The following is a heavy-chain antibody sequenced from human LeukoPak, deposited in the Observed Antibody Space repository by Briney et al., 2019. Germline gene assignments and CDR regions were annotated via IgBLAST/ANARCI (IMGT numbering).Heavy chain of an antibody. CDR3: ARGDIVVVPAATNWFDP. Sequence: SVKVSCKASGGTFSSYAISWVRQAPGQGLEWMGGIIPIFGTASYAQKFQGRVTITADESTSTAYMELSSLRSEDTAVYYCARGDIVVVPAATNWFDPWGQGTLVTVSS. CDR2: IIPIFGTA. D-gene: IGHD2-2*01. J-gene: IGHJ5*02. V-gene: IGHV1-69*13. CDR1: GGTFSSYA.